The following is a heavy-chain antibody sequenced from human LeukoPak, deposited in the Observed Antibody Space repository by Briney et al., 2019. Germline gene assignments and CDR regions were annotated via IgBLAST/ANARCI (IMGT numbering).Heavy chain of an antibody. CDR3: ARETMTWYYFGY. Sequence: GGSLRLSCAASGFTFSSYSMNWVRQAPGKGLEWVSSISSSSSYIYYADSVKGRFTISRDNAKNSLYLQMNSLRAEDTAVYYCARETMTWYYFGYWGQGTLVTVSS. J-gene: IGHJ4*02. CDR1: GFTFSSYS. V-gene: IGHV3-21*01. D-gene: IGHD3-22*01. CDR2: ISSSSSYI.